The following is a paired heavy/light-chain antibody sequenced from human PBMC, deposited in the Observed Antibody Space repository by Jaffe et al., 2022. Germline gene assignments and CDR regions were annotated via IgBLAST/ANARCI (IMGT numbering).Heavy chain of an antibody. J-gene: IGHJ4*02. V-gene: IGHV4-61*02. Sequence: QVQLQESGPGLVKPSQTLSLTCTVSGGSISSGSYYWSWIRQPAGKGLEWIGRIYTSGSTNYNPSLKSRVTISVDTSKNQFSLKLSSVTAADTAVYYCASGGGGVRGVITFDYWGQGTLVTVSS. D-gene: IGHD3-10*01. CDR2: IYTSGST. CDR3: ASGGGGVRGVITFDY. CDR1: GGSISSGSYY.
Light chain of an antibody. CDR2: AAS. J-gene: IGKJ1*01. V-gene: IGKV1-9*01. CDR1: QGISSY. Sequence: DIQLTQSPSFLSASVGDRVTITCRASQGISSYLAWYQQKPGKAPKLLIYAASTLQSGVPSRFSGSGSGTEFTLTISSLQPEDFATYYCQQLNSYLTWTFGQGTKVEIK. CDR3: QQLNSYLTWT.